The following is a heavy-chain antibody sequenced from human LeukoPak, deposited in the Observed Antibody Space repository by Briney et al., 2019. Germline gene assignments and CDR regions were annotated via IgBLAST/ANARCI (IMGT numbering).Heavy chain of an antibody. CDR3: AKASTFGELNRPFDH. V-gene: IGHV3-7*01. CDR1: GFTFSSYG. Sequence: GGSLRLSCAASGFTFSSYGMHWVRQAPGKGLEWVANIKQDGSEKYYVDSVKGRFTISRDDAKNSLYLQMNSLRAEDTAVYYCAKASTFGELNRPFDHWGQGTLVTVSS. J-gene: IGHJ5*02. CDR2: IKQDGSEK. D-gene: IGHD3-10*01.